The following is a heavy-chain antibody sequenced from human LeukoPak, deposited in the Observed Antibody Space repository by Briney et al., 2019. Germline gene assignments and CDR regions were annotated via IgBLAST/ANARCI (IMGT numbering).Heavy chain of an antibody. CDR1: GFTFSSYW. J-gene: IGHJ4*02. Sequence: GGSLRLSCAASGFTFSSYWMSRVRQAPGKGLEWVANIKQDGSEKYYADSVKGRFTISRDNAKNSLYLQMNSLRAEDTAVYYCARDQLLNLRFLEWPPYDYWGQGTLVTVSS. D-gene: IGHD3-3*01. CDR2: IKQDGSEK. CDR3: ARDQLLNLRFLEWPPYDY. V-gene: IGHV3-7*01.